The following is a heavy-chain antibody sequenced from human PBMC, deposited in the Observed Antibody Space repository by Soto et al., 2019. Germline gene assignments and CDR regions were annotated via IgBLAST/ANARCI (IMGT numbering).Heavy chain of an antibody. CDR2: IYYSGST. CDR3: ARFPIFYSSSYNWFDP. D-gene: IGHD6-13*01. J-gene: IGHJ5*02. Sequence: SETLSLTCTVSGGSISSSSYYWGWIRQPPGKGLERIGSIYYSGSTYYNPSLKSRVTISVDTSKNQFSLKLSSVTAADTAVYYCARFPIFYSSSYNWFDPWGQGTLVTVSS. CDR1: GGSISSSSYY. V-gene: IGHV4-39*01.